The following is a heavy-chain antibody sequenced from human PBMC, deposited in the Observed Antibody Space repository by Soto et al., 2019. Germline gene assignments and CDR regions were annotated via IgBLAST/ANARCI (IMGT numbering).Heavy chain of an antibody. CDR3: AKARGVWLDALDS. CDR2: ISSSGGST. J-gene: IGHJ4*02. V-gene: IGHV3-23*01. D-gene: IGHD5-12*01. Sequence: GGSLRRSCAASGVTFSSYAMSWVRQAPGKGLEWVSVISSSGGSTYYADSVKGRFTISRDTSKTTLYLQMNSLRAEDTAIYYCAKARGVWLDALDSWGQGTLVTVSS. CDR1: GVTFSSYA.